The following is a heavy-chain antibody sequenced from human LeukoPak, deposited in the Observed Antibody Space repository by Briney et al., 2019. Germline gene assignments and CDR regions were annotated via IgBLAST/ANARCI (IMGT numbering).Heavy chain of an antibody. CDR1: SGSISSYY. CDR2: IYYSGST. J-gene: IGHJ4*02. Sequence: SETLSLTCTVSSGSISSYYWSWIRQPPGKGLEWIGYIYYSGSTNYNPSLKSRVTISVDTSKNQFSLKLSSVTAADTAVYYCARAQEMATINPYYFDYWGQGTLVTVSS. V-gene: IGHV4-59*01. CDR3: ARAQEMATINPYYFDY. D-gene: IGHD5-24*01.